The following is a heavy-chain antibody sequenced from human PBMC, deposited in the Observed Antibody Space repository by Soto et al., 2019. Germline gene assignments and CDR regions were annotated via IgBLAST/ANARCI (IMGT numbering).Heavy chain of an antibody. CDR3: STAGYCSGGSCFYYFDY. CDR1: GLTVSHNY. Sequence: GGSLRLSCVASGLTVSHNYMAWVRQAPEMGLEWVSILYTEGTTYYADSVKGRFTISRDNSKNTLYLQMNSLRAEDTAVYYCSTAGYCSGGSCFYYFDYWGQGTLVTVSS. CDR2: LYTEGTT. J-gene: IGHJ4*02. V-gene: IGHV3-53*01. D-gene: IGHD2-15*01.